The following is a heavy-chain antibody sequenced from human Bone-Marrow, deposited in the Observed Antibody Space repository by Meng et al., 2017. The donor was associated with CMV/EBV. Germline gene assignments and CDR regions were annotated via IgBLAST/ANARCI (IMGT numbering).Heavy chain of an antibody. J-gene: IGHJ6*02. V-gene: IGHV1-69*10. CDR2: IIPILGIA. CDR3: ARPGKGYCSSTSCYTYGYYYYYGMDV. D-gene: IGHD2-2*02. CDR1: GYTFTGYY. Sequence: SVKVSCKASGYTFTGYYMHWVRQAPGQGLEWMGGIIPILGIANYAQKFQGRVTITADKSTSTAYMELSSLRSEDTAVYYCARPGKGYCSSTSCYTYGYYYYYGMDVWGQGTTVTVSS.